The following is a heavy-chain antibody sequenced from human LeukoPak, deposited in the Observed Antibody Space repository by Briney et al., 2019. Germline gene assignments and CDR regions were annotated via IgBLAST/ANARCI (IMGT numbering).Heavy chain of an antibody. V-gene: IGHV3-21*01. CDR2: LCNSSSYI. Sequence: GGAPRLSRAAPGFTFSRYSKKWVRPGPREGLGWGSSLCNSSSYIYYADSVKGRFTISRDNAKNSLYLQMNSLRAEDTAVYYCARGHGSGSYYNDYYFDYWGQGTLVTVSS. CDR3: ARGHGSGSYYNDYYFDY. CDR1: GFTFSRYS. J-gene: IGHJ4*02. D-gene: IGHD3-10*01.